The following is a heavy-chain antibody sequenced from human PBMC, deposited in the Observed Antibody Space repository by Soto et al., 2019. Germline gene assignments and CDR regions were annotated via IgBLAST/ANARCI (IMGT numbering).Heavy chain of an antibody. CDR2: ISYDGSNK. Sequence: QVQLVESGGGVVQPGRSLRLSCAASGFTFSSYAMHWVRQAPGKGLEWVAVISYDGSNKYYADYVKGRFTISRDNSKNTLYLQMNSLRAEDTAVYYCARDPTTALVTSGIFDYWGQGTLVTVSS. D-gene: IGHD2-15*01. CDR1: GFTFSSYA. V-gene: IGHV3-30-3*01. J-gene: IGHJ4*02. CDR3: ARDPTTALVTSGIFDY.